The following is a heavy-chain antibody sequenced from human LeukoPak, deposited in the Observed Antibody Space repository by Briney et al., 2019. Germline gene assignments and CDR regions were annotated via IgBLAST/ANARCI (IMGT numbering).Heavy chain of an antibody. J-gene: IGHJ4*02. CDR3: ARGSRGLIKFDY. CDR1: GGSISSSSYY. D-gene: IGHD5-12*01. Sequence: SETLSLTCTVSGGSISSSSYYWSWIRQPPGKGLEWIGEIKHSGSTNYNPSLKSRVTISVDTSKNQFSLKLSSVTAADTAVYYCARGSRGLIKFDYWGQGTLVTVSS. V-gene: IGHV4-39*07. CDR2: IKHSGST.